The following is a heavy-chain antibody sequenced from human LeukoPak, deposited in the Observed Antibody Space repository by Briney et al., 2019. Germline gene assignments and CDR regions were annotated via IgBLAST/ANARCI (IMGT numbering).Heavy chain of an antibody. CDR1: GFAFTSYW. CDR2: IKADGSEK. D-gene: IGHD5-24*01. J-gene: IGHJ3*02. Sequence: GGSLRLSCAASGFAFTSYWMTWVRQAPGKGLECVATIKADGSEKYYVDSVKGRFAVSRDNAKNSLYLQMNSLRVDDTAVYYCARTGLQLSDAFDIWGQGTMVTVSS. V-gene: IGHV3-7*01. CDR3: ARTGLQLSDAFDI.